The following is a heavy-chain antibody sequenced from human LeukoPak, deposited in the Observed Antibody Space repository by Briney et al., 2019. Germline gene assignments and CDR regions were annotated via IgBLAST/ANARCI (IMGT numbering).Heavy chain of an antibody. CDR2: INPNSGGT. J-gene: IGHJ5*02. D-gene: IGHD2-15*01. CDR3: ARLPRYCSGGSCYWFDP. Sequence: ASVTVSCKSSGYTFTGYYMHWVRQAPGQGLEWMGWINPNSGGTNYAQKFQGRVTMTRDTSISTAYMELSRLRSDDTAVYYCARLPRYCSGGSCYWFDPWGQGTLVTVSS. V-gene: IGHV1-2*02. CDR1: GYTFTGYY.